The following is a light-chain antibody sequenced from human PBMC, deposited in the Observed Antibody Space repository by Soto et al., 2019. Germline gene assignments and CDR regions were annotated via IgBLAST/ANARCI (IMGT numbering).Light chain of an antibody. J-gene: IGKJ3*01. CDR1: QSVSSSN. V-gene: IGKV3-20*01. Sequence: EIVLTQSPGTLSLSPGQRATLSCRASQSVSSSNLAWYQQKLGQAPRLLIYGASSRAIGIPDRFSGSGSGTDFTLIISRLEPEDFAVYYCQQYGNSPFTFGPGTKVDLK. CDR3: QQYGNSPFT. CDR2: GAS.